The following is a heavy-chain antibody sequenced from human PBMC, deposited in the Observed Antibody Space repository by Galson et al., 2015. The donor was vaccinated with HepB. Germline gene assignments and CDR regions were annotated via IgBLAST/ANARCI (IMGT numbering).Heavy chain of an antibody. J-gene: IGHJ6*03. CDR2: ISTRGSTI. CDR3: AKGPIYYYYYMDV. CDR1: GFTFSDYH. Sequence: SLRLSCAASGFTFSDYHMSWIRQAPGKGLEWVSYISTRGSTIYDADSVKGRFTISRDNAKNSLYLQMNSLRPEDTALYYCAKGPIYYYYYMDVWGKGTTVTVSS. V-gene: IGHV3-11*01.